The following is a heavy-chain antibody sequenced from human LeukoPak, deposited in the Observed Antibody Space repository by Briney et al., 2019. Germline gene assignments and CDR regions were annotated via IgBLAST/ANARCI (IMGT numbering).Heavy chain of an antibody. CDR1: GYSISSGYY. CDR2: IYYSGST. V-gene: IGHV4-61*01. Sequence: SETLSLTCTVSGYSISSGYYWGWIRQPPGKGLEWIGYIYYSGSTNYNPSLKSRVTISVDTSKNQFSLKLSSVTAADTAVYYCARDYGGRWFDPWGQGTLVTVSS. D-gene: IGHD4-23*01. CDR3: ARDYGGRWFDP. J-gene: IGHJ5*02.